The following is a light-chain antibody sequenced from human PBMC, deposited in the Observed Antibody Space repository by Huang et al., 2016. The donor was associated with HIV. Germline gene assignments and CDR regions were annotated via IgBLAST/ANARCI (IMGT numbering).Light chain of an antibody. CDR2: GAS. CDR3: QQYGNSLFT. CDR1: QSISSSY. J-gene: IGKJ3*01. Sequence: EIVLTQSPGTPSLSPGERATLACRASQSISSSYLAWYQQKPGQAPRLLIYGASGRATSVPDRFSGSGSETDFILTISRLEPEDFAVYYCQQYGNSLFTFGPGTKVDIK. V-gene: IGKV3-20*01.